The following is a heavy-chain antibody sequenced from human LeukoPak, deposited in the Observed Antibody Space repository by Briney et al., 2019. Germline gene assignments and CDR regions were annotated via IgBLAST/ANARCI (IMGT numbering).Heavy chain of an antibody. CDR2: INHSGST. J-gene: IGHJ6*02. V-gene: IGHV4-34*01. D-gene: IGHD2-2*01. Sequence: SETLSLTCAVYGGSFSGYYWSWIRQPPGKGLEWIEEINHSGSTNYNPSLKSRVTISVDTSKNQFSLKLSSVTAADTAVYYCARIVVPAAMREYYYGMDVWGQGTTVTVSS. CDR1: GGSFSGYY. CDR3: ARIVVPAAMREYYYGMDV.